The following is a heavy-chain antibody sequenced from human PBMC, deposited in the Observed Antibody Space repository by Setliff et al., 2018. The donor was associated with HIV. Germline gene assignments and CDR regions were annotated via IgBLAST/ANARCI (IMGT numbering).Heavy chain of an antibody. CDR1: GYTLTNNG. V-gene: IGHV1-3*01. J-gene: IGHJ6*04. D-gene: IGHD6-19*01. CDR2: INAGNGNT. CDR3: ARDGGPGSGWGDYSYYYSMDV. Sequence: VASVKVSCKASGYTLTNNGINWVRQAPGQGLEWMGCINAGNGNTKYSQEFQGRVTNTTDTSADTAYMELSSLRFEDTAVYYCARDGGPGSGWGDYSYYYSMDVWGKGTTVTVSS.